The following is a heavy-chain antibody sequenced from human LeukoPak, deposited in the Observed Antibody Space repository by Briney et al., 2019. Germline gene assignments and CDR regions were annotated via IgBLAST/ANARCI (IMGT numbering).Heavy chain of an antibody. D-gene: IGHD3-3*01. J-gene: IGHJ4*02. CDR2: IKQDGSEK. CDR3: ARGDYDFWSGYYLGFDY. V-gene: IGHV3-7*01. CDR1: GFTFSSYW. Sequence: PGGSLRLSCAASGFTFSSYWMSWVRQAPGKGLEWVANIKQDGSEKYYVDSVKGRFTISRDNAKNSLYLQMNSLRAEDTAVYCCARGDYDFWSGYYLGFDYWGQGTLVTVSS.